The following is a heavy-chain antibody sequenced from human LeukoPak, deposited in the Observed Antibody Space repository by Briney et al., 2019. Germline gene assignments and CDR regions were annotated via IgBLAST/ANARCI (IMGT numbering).Heavy chain of an antibody. CDR3: ARKYGGSGSKLGFDWFDP. V-gene: IGHV1-2*02. Sequence: ASVKVPFKSSGYTFTVYYMHWVRQAPGQGLEWMGWINPNSGGTNYAQKFQGRVTMTRDTSISTAYMELSRLRSDDTAVYYCARKYGGSGSKLGFDWFDPWGQGTLVTVSS. CDR2: INPNSGGT. CDR1: GYTFTVYY. D-gene: IGHD3-10*01. J-gene: IGHJ5*02.